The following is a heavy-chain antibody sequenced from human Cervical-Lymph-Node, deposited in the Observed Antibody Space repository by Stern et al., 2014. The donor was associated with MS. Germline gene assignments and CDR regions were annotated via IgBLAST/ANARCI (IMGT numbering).Heavy chain of an antibody. CDR1: GYTFNGDH. J-gene: IGHJ6*02. CDR3: AKSNYCSGGSCYYYYGMDV. V-gene: IGHV1-2*06. D-gene: IGHD2-15*01. Sequence: VQLEQSGAEVMKPRASVKVSCKVSGYTFNGDHMHWVCHAPAPEIDRMGQISPNPGGANYAQKFQASVTLHRATSRRRADMELSRLRSDVTAVYYCAKSNYCSGGSCYYYYGMDVWGQGTTVTVSS. CDR2: ISPNPGGA.